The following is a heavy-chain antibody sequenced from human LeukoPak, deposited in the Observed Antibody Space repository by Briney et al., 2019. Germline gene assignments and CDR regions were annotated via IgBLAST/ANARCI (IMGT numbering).Heavy chain of an antibody. CDR3: ARDQYSYGDPDYYYYGMDV. CDR2: IIPIFGTA. D-gene: IGHD5-18*01. J-gene: IGHJ6*02. Sequence: SVKVSCKASGGTLSSYAISWVRQAPGQGLEWMGGIIPIFGTANYAQKLQGRVTITADESTSTAYMELSSLRSEDTAVYYCARDQYSYGDPDYYYYGMDVWGQGTTVTVSS. CDR1: GGTLSSYA. V-gene: IGHV1-69*01.